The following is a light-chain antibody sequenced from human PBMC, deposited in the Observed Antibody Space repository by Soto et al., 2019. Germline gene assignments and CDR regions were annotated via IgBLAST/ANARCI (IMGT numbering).Light chain of an antibody. CDR1: SSNIGAGYD. V-gene: IGLV1-40*01. CDR2: AND. J-gene: IGLJ1*01. CDR3: QSYDSSLTGYV. Sequence: QSVLTQPPSVSGAPGQRVTVSCTGDSSNIGAGYDVHWYQQLPGTAPKVVIFANDNRPSGVPDRFSGSKSGTSASLAITGLQPEDEADYHCQSYDSSLTGYVFGTGTKVTVL.